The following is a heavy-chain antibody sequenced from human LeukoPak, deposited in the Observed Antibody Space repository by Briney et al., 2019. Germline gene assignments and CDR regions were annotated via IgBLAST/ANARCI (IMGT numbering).Heavy chain of an antibody. CDR3: ARDPYDFSPAYYMDV. Sequence: ASVKVSCKASGYTFTGYYMHGVRQAPGQGLAWMGWINLNSGGTNYAQKFQGRVTMTRDTSISTAYMELSRLRSDDTAVYYGARDPYDFSPAYYMDVWGKGTTVTVSS. D-gene: IGHD3-3*01. J-gene: IGHJ6*03. CDR1: GYTFTGYY. V-gene: IGHV1-2*02. CDR2: INLNSGGT.